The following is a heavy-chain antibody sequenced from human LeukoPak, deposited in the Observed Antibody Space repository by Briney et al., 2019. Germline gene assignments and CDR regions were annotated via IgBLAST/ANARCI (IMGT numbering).Heavy chain of an antibody. CDR2: ISYDGSNK. D-gene: IGHD3-10*02. J-gene: IGHJ3*02. CDR3: AKDRESMVRDGAFDI. Sequence: PGGSLRLSCAASGFTFSNYGIHWVRQAPGKGLEWVAVISYDGSNKYYADSVKGRFTISRDNSKNTLYLQMNSLRAEDTAVYYCAKDRESMVRDGAFDIWGQGTMVSASS. CDR1: GFTFSNYG. V-gene: IGHV3-30*18.